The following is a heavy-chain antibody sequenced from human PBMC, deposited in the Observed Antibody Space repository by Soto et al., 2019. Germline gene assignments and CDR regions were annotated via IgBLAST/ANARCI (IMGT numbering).Heavy chain of an antibody. Sequence: QVQLQQWGAGLLKPSETLSLTCAVYGGSFSGYYWSWIRQPPGKGLEWIGEINHSGSTNYNPSLKGRVTISVDTSKNQFSLKLNSVTAADTAVYYCARGGVYDYFWGSYRHRAFDYWGQGTLVTVPS. J-gene: IGHJ4*02. V-gene: IGHV4-34*01. CDR3: ARGGVYDYFWGSYRHRAFDY. CDR2: INHSGST. CDR1: GGSFSGYY. D-gene: IGHD3-16*02.